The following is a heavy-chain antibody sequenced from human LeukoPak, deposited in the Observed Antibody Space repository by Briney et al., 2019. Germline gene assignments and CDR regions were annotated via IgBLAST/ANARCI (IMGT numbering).Heavy chain of an antibody. D-gene: IGHD2-2*01. Sequence: SVKVSCKASGGTFSSHAIAWVRQAPGQGPEWMGGIIPISGTANYAQKFQGRVTITTDGSTSTAYMELSSLTSDDTAVYYCARGLQYQLLKTLGYYYMDVWGEGTTVTVSS. CDR1: GGTFSSHA. CDR3: ARGLQYQLLKTLGYYYMDV. V-gene: IGHV1-69*05. J-gene: IGHJ6*03. CDR2: IIPISGTA.